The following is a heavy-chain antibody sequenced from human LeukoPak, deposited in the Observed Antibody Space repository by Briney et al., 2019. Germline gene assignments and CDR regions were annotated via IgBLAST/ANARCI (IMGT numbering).Heavy chain of an antibody. CDR1: GVILRSDA. J-gene: IGHJ4*02. Sequence: GGSLRLSCAASGVILRSDAMTCVRAAPGEGLECISYIHVSSSTTFYADSVKGPFTISTDDVNNSLFLQMNSLRGDDTAVYYCAKVWSGYSNFDYWGRGTPVTVSA. V-gene: IGHV3-48*01. CDR2: IHVSSSTT. D-gene: IGHD3-3*01. CDR3: AKVWSGYSNFDY.